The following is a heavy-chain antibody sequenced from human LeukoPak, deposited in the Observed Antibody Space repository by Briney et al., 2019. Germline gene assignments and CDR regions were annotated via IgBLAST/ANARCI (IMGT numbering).Heavy chain of an antibody. CDR3: AKEFGNYEHIFDY. J-gene: IGHJ4*02. Sequence: PGGSLRLSCAASGFTFSSYSMNWVRQAPGKGLEWVSSITSSSRYIYYADSVKGRFTISRDNSKNTLYLQMNSLRAEDTAVYYCAKEFGNYEHIFDYWGQGTLVTVSS. D-gene: IGHD1-7*01. CDR2: ITSSSRYI. CDR1: GFTFSSYS. V-gene: IGHV3-21*01.